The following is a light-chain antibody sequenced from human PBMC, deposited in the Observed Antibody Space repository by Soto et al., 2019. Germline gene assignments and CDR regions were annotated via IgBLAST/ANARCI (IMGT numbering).Light chain of an antibody. CDR2: EVT. CDR3: SSYRSGGTFV. V-gene: IGLV2-14*01. Sequence: QSALTQPASVSGSPGQSITISCTGTSSDVGAYNFVSWYQHHPGRAPKLIIYEVTIRPSGVSNRFSGSKSGNTASLTISGLQAEDEADYYCSSYRSGGTFVFGSGTKLTVL. CDR1: SSDVGAYNF. J-gene: IGLJ1*01.